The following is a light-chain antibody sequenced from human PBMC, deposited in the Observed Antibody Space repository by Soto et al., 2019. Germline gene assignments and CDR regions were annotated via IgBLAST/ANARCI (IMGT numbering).Light chain of an antibody. Sequence: QSALTQPASVCGSPGQSITISCTGTSRDVGSNNYASWYQHHPGKAPKPVIYEVTNRTSGGSKHISGSKSCNAASPHISGLQADDHADYYCSSYTSSSSPLDIVGTGTTFTIL. CDR1: SRDVGSNNY. CDR3: SSYTSSSSPLDI. J-gene: IGLJ1*01. V-gene: IGLV2-14*01. CDR2: EVT.